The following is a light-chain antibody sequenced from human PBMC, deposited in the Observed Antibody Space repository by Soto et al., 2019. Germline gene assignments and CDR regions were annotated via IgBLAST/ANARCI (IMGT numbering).Light chain of an antibody. Sequence: DIQMSQSPSSVSASVGVRVTITCRASQGISNWLAWYQQKPGKAPKLLIYAASGLQRGVPSRFSGSGFGTDFALTISRLPPEDFATYYCQQANSFPRTFGGGTKVDIK. CDR1: QGISNW. J-gene: IGKJ4*01. CDR2: AAS. CDR3: QQANSFPRT. V-gene: IGKV1-12*01.